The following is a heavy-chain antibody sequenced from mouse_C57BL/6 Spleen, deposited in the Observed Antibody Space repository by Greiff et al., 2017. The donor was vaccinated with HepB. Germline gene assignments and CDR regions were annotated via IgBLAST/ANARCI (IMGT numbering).Heavy chain of an antibody. CDR3: AIRAMDF. J-gene: IGHJ4*01. CDR2: IYPGDGDT. CDR1: GYAFSSSW. V-gene: IGHV1-82*01. Sequence: QVQLKESGPELVKPGASVKISCKASGYAFSSSWMNWVKQRPGKGLEWIGRIYPGDGDTNYNGKFKGKATLTADKSSSTAYMQLSSLTSEDSAVYFCAIRAMDFWGQGTSVTVSS.